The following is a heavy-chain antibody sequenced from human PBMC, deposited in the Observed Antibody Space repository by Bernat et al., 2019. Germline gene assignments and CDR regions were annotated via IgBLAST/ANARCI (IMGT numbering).Heavy chain of an antibody. CDR3: ARPSGSSGY. V-gene: IGHV3-21*02. Sequence: EVQLVESGGGLVKPGGSLRLSCAASGFTFSSYTMNWVRQAPGNGLEWVSSISSGSGYIYYADSVRGRFTFSRDNAKNLLYLQMNSLRAEDTAVYYCARPSGSSGYWGQGTLVTVSS. CDR1: GFTFSSYT. D-gene: IGHD3-10*01. CDR2: ISSGSGYI. J-gene: IGHJ4*02.